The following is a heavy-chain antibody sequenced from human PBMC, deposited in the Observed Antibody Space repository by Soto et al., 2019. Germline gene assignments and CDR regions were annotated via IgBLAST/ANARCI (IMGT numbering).Heavy chain of an antibody. CDR1: GGTFSSYA. V-gene: IGHV1-69*13. Sequence: SVKVSCKASGGTFSSYAISWVRQAPGQGLEWMGGIIPIFGTANYAQKFQGRVTITANESTSTAYMELSSLRSEDTAVYYCARESTYSSSSKNWFDPWGQGTLVTVSS. CDR2: IIPIFGTA. J-gene: IGHJ5*02. D-gene: IGHD6-6*01. CDR3: ARESTYSSSSKNWFDP.